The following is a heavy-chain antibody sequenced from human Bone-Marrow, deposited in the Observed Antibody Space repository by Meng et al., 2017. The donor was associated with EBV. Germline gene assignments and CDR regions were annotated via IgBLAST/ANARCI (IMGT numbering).Heavy chain of an antibody. CDR3: ARHQYCSSTSCYLDY. V-gene: IGHV4-39*01. D-gene: IGHD2-2*01. CDR1: GGSISSGSYY. Sequence: QLQLQVSGPGLVKPSETLSLTCTVSGGSISSGSYYWGWIRQPPGKGLEWIGSIYYSGSTYYNLSLKSRVTISVDTSKNQFSLKLSSVTAADTAVYYCARHQYCSSTSCYLDYWGQGTLVTVSS. J-gene: IGHJ4*02. CDR2: IYYSGST.